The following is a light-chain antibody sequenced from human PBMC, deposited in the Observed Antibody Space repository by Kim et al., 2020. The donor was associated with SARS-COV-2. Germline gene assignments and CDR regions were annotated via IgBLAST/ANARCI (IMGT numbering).Light chain of an antibody. Sequence: DIQMTQSPSTLSASVGDRVTITCRASQTISSWLAWYQQKPGKAPKLLIYKASSLESGVPSRFSGSGSGTEFTLTISSLQPDDFATYYCQQYNTYWTFDQGTKLEI. CDR1: QTISSW. J-gene: IGKJ1*01. V-gene: IGKV1-5*03. CDR3: QQYNTYWT. CDR2: KAS.